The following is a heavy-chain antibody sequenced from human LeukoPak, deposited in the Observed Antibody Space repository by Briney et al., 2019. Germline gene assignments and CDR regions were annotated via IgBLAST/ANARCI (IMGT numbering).Heavy chain of an antibody. D-gene: IGHD3-10*01. V-gene: IGHV1-2*02. CDR3: ARGREIHGGSDTKLDDY. CDR1: GYSFTDYY. Sequence: ASVKVSCKASGYSFTDYYMHWVRQAPGQGLEWLGWISPRSGDTSYAQKFQGRVTMTRDTSINTVDMDLSGLTSDDTAVFYCARGREIHGGSDTKLDDYWGQGTLVTVSS. J-gene: IGHJ4*02. CDR2: ISPRSGDT.